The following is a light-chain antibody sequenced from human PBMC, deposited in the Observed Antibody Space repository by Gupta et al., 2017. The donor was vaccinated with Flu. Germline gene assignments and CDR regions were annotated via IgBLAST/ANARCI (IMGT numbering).Light chain of an antibody. J-gene: IGKJ5*01. V-gene: IGKV3-11*01. Sequence: ATLSLSPGERATLSCRASQSVSSYLAWYQQKPGQAPRLLIYDASNRATGIPARFSGSGSGTDFTLTITSLEPEDFAVYYCHQRTNGPRNTFGQGTRLEMK. CDR3: HQRTNGPRNT. CDR2: DAS. CDR1: QSVSSY.